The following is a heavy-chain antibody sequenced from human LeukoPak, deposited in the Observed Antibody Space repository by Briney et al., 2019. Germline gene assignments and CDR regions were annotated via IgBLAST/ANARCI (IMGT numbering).Heavy chain of an antibody. CDR1: GFTFSSYA. J-gene: IGHJ6*03. CDR3: ARATGYSSGWNPNYYYYMDV. CDR2: ISYDGSNK. V-gene: IGHV3-30*04. Sequence: PGGSLRLSCAASGFTFSSYAMHWVRQAPGKGLEWVAVISYDGSNKYYADSVKGRFTISRDNSKNTLYLQMNSLRAEDTAVYYCARATGYSSGWNPNYYYYMDVWGKGTTVTVSS. D-gene: IGHD6-19*01.